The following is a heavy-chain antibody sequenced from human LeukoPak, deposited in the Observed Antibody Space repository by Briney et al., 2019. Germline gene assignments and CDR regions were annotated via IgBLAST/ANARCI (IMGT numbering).Heavy chain of an antibody. J-gene: IGHJ1*01. CDR3: ARAQGYSSGWDFQH. V-gene: IGHV4-4*02. D-gene: IGHD6-19*01. Sequence: PSGTLSLTCAVSGGSISSSNWWSWVRQPPGKGLEWIGEIYHSGSTNYNPSLKSRVTISVDKSKNQFSLKMSSMTAADTAVYYCARAQGYSSGWDFQHWGQGTLVTVSS. CDR1: GGSISSSNW. CDR2: IYHSGST.